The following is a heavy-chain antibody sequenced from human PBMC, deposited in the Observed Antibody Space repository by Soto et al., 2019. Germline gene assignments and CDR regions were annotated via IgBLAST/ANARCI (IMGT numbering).Heavy chain of an antibody. V-gene: IGHV3-9*03. CDR3: ANERVAGHRSTFHY. CDR1: GFTFDDYA. J-gene: IGHJ4*02. Sequence: EVQLVESGGGLVQPGRSLRLSCAASGFTFDDYAMHWVRQAPGKGLEWVSGISWDSGGIAYADSVRGRFTISRDNAKNSLYLQLNRLRAEDMAFYCCANERVAGHRSTFHYWGLGGLFTVAT. CDR2: ISWDSGGI. D-gene: IGHD6-19*01.